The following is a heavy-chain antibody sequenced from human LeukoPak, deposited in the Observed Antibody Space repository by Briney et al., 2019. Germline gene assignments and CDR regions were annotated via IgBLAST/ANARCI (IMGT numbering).Heavy chain of an antibody. V-gene: IGHV4-39*01. D-gene: IGHD6-19*01. CDR3: ARVGVGYSSGWYAY. Sequence: SETLSLTCTVSGGSISSSSYYWGWIRQPPGKGLEWIGSIYYSGSTYYNPSLKSRVTISVDTSKNQFSLKLNSVTPEDTAVYYCARVGVGYSSGWYAYWGQGTLVTVSS. CDR2: IYYSGST. J-gene: IGHJ4*02. CDR1: GGSISSSSYY.